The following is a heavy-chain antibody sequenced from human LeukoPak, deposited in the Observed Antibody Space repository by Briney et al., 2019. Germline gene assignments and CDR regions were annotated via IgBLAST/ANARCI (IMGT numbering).Heavy chain of an antibody. CDR2: ISSSSSYI. V-gene: IGHV3-21*01. CDR3: ARDKWSVAGNFFDY. D-gene: IGHD6-19*01. CDR1: GFTFSSFSSYS. Sequence: PGGSLRLSCAASGFTFSSFSSYSMNWVRQAPGKGLEWVSSISSSSSYIYYADSVKGRFTISRDNAKNSLYLQMNSLRAEDTAVYYCARDKWSVAGNFFDYWGQGTLVTVSS. J-gene: IGHJ4*02.